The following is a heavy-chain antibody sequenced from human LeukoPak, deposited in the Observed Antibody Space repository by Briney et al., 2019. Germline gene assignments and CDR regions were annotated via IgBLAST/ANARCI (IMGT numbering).Heavy chain of an antibody. J-gene: IGHJ6*03. V-gene: IGHV2-70*11. D-gene: IGHD2-21*02. CDR1: GFSLSTSGMC. CDR2: IDWDDDK. Sequence: SGPTLVNPTHTLTLTCTFSGFSLSTSGMCVSWIRQPPGKALEWLARIDWDDDKYYSTSLKTRLTISKDTSKNQVVLTMTNMDPVDTATYYCARIQVVTAPYYYYYYMDVWGKGTTVTVSS. CDR3: ARIQVVTAPYYYYYYMDV.